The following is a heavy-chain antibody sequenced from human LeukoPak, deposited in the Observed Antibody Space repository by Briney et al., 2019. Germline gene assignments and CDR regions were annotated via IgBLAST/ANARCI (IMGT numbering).Heavy chain of an antibody. J-gene: IGHJ3*02. CDR3: AREGLGDSGSYGDASAFDI. D-gene: IGHD1-26*01. CDR1: GYTFTSYG. V-gene: IGHV1-2*02. CDR2: INPNSGGT. Sequence: ASVKVSRKASGYTFTSYGISWVRQAPGQGLEWMGWINPNSGGTNYAQKFQGRVTMTRDTSISTAYMELSRLRSDDTAVYYCAREGLGDSGSYGDASAFDIWGQGTMVTVSS.